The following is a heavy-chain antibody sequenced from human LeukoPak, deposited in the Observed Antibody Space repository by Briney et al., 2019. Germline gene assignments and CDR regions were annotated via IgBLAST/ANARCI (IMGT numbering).Heavy chain of an antibody. CDR2: IYYSGST. CDR3: ARGRESGSYSR. Sequence: SETLSLTCSVSGGSVNYGSYHWSWIRQPPGTGLEWIGYIYYSGSTNYNPSLKSRVTISVDTSKNQFSLKLSSVTAADTAVYYCARGRESGSYSRWGQGTLVTVSS. J-gene: IGHJ4*02. D-gene: IGHD1-26*01. V-gene: IGHV4-61*01. CDR1: GGSVNYGSYH.